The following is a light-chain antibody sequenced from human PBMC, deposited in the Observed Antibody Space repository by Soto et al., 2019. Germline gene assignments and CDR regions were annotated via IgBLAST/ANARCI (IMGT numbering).Light chain of an antibody. V-gene: IGKV1-39*01. J-gene: IGKJ4*01. CDR2: AAS. Sequence: DIQMTQSPSSLSASVGDRVTITCRASQSINRYLNWYQQKPGKAPKLLIYAASSLQSGVPSRFSGSGSGTDLTLTISSLQPEDFATYYCQQSYSTLFTFGGGTKVEIK. CDR3: QQSYSTLFT. CDR1: QSINRY.